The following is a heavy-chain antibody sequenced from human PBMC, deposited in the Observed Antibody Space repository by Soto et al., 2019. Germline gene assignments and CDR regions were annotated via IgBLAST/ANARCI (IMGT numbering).Heavy chain of an antibody. D-gene: IGHD3-9*01. V-gene: IGHV3-23*01. CDR3: AKVRGTYYDILPWF. CDR2: ISGSGGST. CDR1: GFTFSSYA. J-gene: IGHJ4*02. Sequence: PGGSLILARAASGFTFSSYAMSWVRQAPGKGLEWVSAISGSGGSTYYADSVKGRFTISRYNSKNTLYLQMNSLRAEDTAVYYCAKVRGTYYDILPWFWGQGTLVTVSS.